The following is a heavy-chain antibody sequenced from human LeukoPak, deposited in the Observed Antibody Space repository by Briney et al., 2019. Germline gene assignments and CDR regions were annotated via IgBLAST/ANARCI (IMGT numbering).Heavy chain of an antibody. CDR2: ISPSGGSA. Sequence: GASVKVSCKASGYTFTSYYMHWVRQAPGQGLEWMGIISPSGGSASYAQKFQGRVTMTRDMSTSTVYMELSSLRSEDTAVYYCARDRGGLRGSYYYFDYWGQGTLVTVSS. CDR1: GYTFTSYY. V-gene: IGHV1-46*01. J-gene: IGHJ4*02. D-gene: IGHD1-26*01. CDR3: ARDRGGLRGSYYYFDY.